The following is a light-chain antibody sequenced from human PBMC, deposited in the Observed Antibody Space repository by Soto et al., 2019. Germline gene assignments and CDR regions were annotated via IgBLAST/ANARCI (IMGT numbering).Light chain of an antibody. CDR3: QSYDSGLSGHWV. Sequence: QSVLTQPPSMSGAPGQRVTMSCTGSSSNLGAGYDVHWYQRLPGAAPKLLIYDNTHRPSGVSNRFSGSKSGTSASLAITGLQAEDEADYYCQSYDSGLSGHWVFGGGTKVTV. CDR2: DNT. J-gene: IGLJ3*02. CDR1: SSNLGAGYD. V-gene: IGLV1-40*01.